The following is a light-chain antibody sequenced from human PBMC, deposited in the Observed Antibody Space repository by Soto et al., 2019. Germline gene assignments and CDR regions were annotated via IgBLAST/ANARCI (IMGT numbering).Light chain of an antibody. J-gene: IGKJ1*01. CDR1: QTVSNNY. CDR3: QQYGTPPQT. V-gene: IGKV3-20*01. CDR2: GTY. Sequence: EIVLTQSPGTLSLSPREKAILSCKASQTVSNNYLAWYQQKPGQAPKLLIYGTYIRATGIPDRFSGSGSGTDLTVTILSLEPEDFAVYYCQQYGTPPQTFGQGTKVQI.